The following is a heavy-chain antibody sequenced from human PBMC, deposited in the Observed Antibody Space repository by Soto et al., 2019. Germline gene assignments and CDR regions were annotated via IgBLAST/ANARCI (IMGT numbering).Heavy chain of an antibody. Sequence: QVHLQESGPGLVKPSETLSLTCAISGGSTSSSDWWTWVRQPPGEGLEWIGEIHRAGVTNYNSPLKSRLTIPLHHSRNQFSLSLTSVPAADAAVYFCAGRPEIHPRWGQGILVPVSS. CDR2: IHRAGVT. V-gene: IGHV4-4*02. CDR1: GGSTSSSDW. D-gene: IGHD1-26*01. CDR3: AGRPEIHPR. J-gene: IGHJ4*02.